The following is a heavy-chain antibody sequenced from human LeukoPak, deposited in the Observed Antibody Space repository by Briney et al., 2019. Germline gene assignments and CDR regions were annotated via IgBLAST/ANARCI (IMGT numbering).Heavy chain of an antibody. Sequence: SETLSLTCAVYGGSFSGYYWSWIRQPPGKGLEWIGEINHSGSTNYNPSLKSRVTISVDTSKKQFSLKLSSVTAADTAVYYCVTYYFDSSGPKKSYWDQGTLVTVSS. J-gene: IGHJ4*02. CDR1: GGSFSGYY. D-gene: IGHD3-22*01. CDR2: INHSGST. V-gene: IGHV4-34*01. CDR3: VTYYFDSSGPKKSY.